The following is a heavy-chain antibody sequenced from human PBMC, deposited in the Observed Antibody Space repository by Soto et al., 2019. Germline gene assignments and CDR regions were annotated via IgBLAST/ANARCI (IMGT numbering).Heavy chain of an antibody. D-gene: IGHD6-13*01. CDR1: GYTFTSYY. J-gene: IGHJ5*01. CDR2: INPSGGST. Sequence: GASVKVSCKASGYTFTSYYMHWVRQAPGQGLEWMGIINPSGGSTSYAQQFQGRVTMTRDTSTSTVYMELSSLGSEDTAVYYCACSWSESSRWYWFDSWGQRTPVTVSS. CDR3: ACSWSESSRWYWFDS. V-gene: IGHV1-46*01.